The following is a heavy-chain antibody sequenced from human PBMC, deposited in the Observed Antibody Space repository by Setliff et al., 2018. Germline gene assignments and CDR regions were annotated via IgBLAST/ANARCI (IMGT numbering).Heavy chain of an antibody. V-gene: IGHV3-30*04. D-gene: IGHD3-22*01. CDR1: GFTFSSYA. CDR2: ISYDGSNK. Sequence: PGGSLRLSCAASGFTFSSYAMHWVRQAPGKGLEWVAVISYDGSNKYYADSVKGRFTISRDNAKNTLYLEMNSLRAEDTAVYYCARGSRPHYYDSSPRNAWGQGTLVTVSS. CDR3: ARGSRPHYYDSSPRNA. J-gene: IGHJ5*02.